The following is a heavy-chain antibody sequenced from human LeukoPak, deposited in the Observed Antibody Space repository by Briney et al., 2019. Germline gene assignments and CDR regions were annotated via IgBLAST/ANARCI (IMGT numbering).Heavy chain of an antibody. D-gene: IGHD1-26*01. CDR2: INWNGGST. Sequence: GGSLRLSCAASGFTFDDYGMSWVRQAPGKGLEWVSGINWNGGSTGYADSVKGRFTISRDNAKNSLYLQMNSLRAEDTALYYCAKDRPVWVGDTQYYGMDVWGQGTTVTVSS. CDR3: AKDRPVWVGDTQYYGMDV. J-gene: IGHJ6*02. CDR1: GFTFDDYG. V-gene: IGHV3-20*04.